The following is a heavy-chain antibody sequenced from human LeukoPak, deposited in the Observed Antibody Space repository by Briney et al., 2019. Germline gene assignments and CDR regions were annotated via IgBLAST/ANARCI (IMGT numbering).Heavy chain of an antibody. Sequence: PGGSLRLSCAASGFTFSSYAMSWVRQAPGKGLEWVSAISGSGGSTYYADSVKGRFTISRDNSKNTLYLQMNSLRAEDTAVYYCALKWLGEGYFDYWGQGTLVTVSS. CDR1: GFTFSSYA. D-gene: IGHD6-19*01. J-gene: IGHJ4*02. CDR3: ALKWLGEGYFDY. V-gene: IGHV3-23*01. CDR2: ISGSGGST.